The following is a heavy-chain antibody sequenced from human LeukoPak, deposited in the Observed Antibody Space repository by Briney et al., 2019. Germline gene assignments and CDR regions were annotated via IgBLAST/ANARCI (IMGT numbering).Heavy chain of an antibody. Sequence: VASVKVSCKASGYTFSGYYIHWVRQAPGQGLEWMGWINPNSGGTNYAQKFQGRVTMTRDTSISTAYMELSRLRSDDTAVYYCARDYDFWSGYYTGINWFDPWGQGTLVTVSS. CDR1: GYTFSGYY. J-gene: IGHJ5*02. V-gene: IGHV1-2*02. CDR3: ARDYDFWSGYYTGINWFDP. CDR2: INPNSGGT. D-gene: IGHD3-3*01.